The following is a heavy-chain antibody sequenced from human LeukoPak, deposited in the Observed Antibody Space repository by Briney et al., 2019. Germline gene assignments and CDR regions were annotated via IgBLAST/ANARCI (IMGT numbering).Heavy chain of an antibody. J-gene: IGHJ4*02. CDR3: ARDPVLMVYAIIGEDFDY. D-gene: IGHD2-8*01. V-gene: IGHV1-18*01. Sequence: ASVKVSCKASGYAFTSYGISWVRQAPGQGLERMGWISAYNGNTNYAQKLQGRVTMTTDTSTSTAYMELRSLRSDDTAVYYCARDPVLMVYAIIGEDFDYWGQGTLVTVSS. CDR2: ISAYNGNT. CDR1: GYAFTSYG.